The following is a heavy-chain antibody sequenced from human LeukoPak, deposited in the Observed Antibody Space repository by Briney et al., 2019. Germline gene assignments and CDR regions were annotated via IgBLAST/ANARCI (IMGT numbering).Heavy chain of an antibody. D-gene: IGHD3-10*01. J-gene: IGHJ4*02. CDR3: ATGYYYGSGSYYNFDY. V-gene: IGHV1-24*01. CDR1: GYTLTELS. Sequence: ASVKVSCKVSGYTLTELSMHWVRQAPGKGLEWTGGFDPEDGETIYAQEFQGRVTMTEDTSTDTAYMELSSLRSEDTAVYYCATGYYYGSGSYYNFDYWGQGTLVTVSS. CDR2: FDPEDGET.